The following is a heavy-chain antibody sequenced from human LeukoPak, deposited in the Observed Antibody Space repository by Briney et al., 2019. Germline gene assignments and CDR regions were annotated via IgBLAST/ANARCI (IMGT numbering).Heavy chain of an antibody. CDR3: ASAGLGSYYERSYIDY. CDR1: GGSLSRSSYY. D-gene: IGHD1-26*01. V-gene: IGHV4-39*01. J-gene: IGHJ4*02. CDR2: VYYSGST. Sequence: PSETLSLTCTVSGGSLSRSSYYWGWIRQPPGKGLEWIGSVYYSGSTYYNPSLKSRVTISVDTSKNQFSLKLSSVTAADTAVYYCASAGLGSYYERSYIDYWGQGTLVTVSS.